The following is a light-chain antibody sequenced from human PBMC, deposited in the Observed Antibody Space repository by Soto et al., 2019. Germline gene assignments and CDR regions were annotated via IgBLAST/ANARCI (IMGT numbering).Light chain of an antibody. Sequence: QSALTHPPSASGAPGQSVTISCTGTKNDICVYDFVAWYQHHPHKAPRLMIYELVHRPSAVPDRFSGSKSVNTASLTISGHQGEDVADYYWSSYSRSTTYVFGTGTTLTVL. CDR1: KNDICVYDF. J-gene: IGLJ1*01. CDR2: ELV. V-gene: IGLV2-8*01. CDR3: SSYSRSTTYV.